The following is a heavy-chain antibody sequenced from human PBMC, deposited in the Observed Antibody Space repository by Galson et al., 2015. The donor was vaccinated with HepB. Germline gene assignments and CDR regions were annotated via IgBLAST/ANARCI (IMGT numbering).Heavy chain of an antibody. Sequence: SLRLSCAASGFTFSSYGMHWVRQAPGKGLEWVAVIWYDGSSKYYADSVKGRFTISRDNSKNTLYLQMNSLRAEDTAVYYCARGAGGILTGYYNFDLGSDASDIWGQGTMVTVSS. D-gene: IGHD3-9*01. CDR3: ARGAGGILTGYYNFDLGSDASDI. V-gene: IGHV3-33*01. CDR2: IWYDGSSK. CDR1: GFTFSSYG. J-gene: IGHJ3*02.